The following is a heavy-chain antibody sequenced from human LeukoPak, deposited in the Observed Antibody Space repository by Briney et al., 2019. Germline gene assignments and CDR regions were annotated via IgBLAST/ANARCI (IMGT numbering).Heavy chain of an antibody. CDR1: GFTFSSYW. CDR2: IKQDGSKK. Sequence: PGGSLRLSCAASGFTFSSYWMSWVRQALGKGLEWVANIKQDGSKKYYVDSVKGRFTISRDNAKNSLYLQMNSLRAEDTAVYYCARELTITMVRGVIENSYYYYGMDVWGQGTTVTVSS. V-gene: IGHV3-7*01. D-gene: IGHD3-10*01. J-gene: IGHJ6*02. CDR3: ARELTITMVRGVIENSYYYYGMDV.